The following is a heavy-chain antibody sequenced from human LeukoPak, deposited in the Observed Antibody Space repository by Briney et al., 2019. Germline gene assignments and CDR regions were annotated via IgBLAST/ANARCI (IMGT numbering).Heavy chain of an antibody. V-gene: IGHV4-59*12. Sequence: PSETLSLTCTVSGGSISSYYWSWIRQPPGKGLEWIGYIYYSGSTNFNPSLKSRVTISVDTSKNQFSLKLSSVTAADTAVYYCAKDGIVVVPAATYLDYWGQGTLVTVSS. J-gene: IGHJ4*02. CDR2: IYYSGST. D-gene: IGHD2-2*01. CDR1: GGSISSYY. CDR3: AKDGIVVVPAATYLDY.